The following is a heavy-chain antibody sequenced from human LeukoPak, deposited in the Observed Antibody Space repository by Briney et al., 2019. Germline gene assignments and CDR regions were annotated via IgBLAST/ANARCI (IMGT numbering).Heavy chain of an antibody. CDR2: INPNSGGT. J-gene: IGHJ1*01. Sequence: ASVKVSCKASGYTFTGYYIHWVRQAPGQGLEWMGWINPNSGGTNYAQKFQGWVTMTRDTSISTAYMELSRLRSDDTAVYYCARDFRVRGPLGGFQHWGQGTLVTVSS. D-gene: IGHD3-10*01. V-gene: IGHV1-2*04. CDR1: GYTFTGYY. CDR3: ARDFRVRGPLGGFQH.